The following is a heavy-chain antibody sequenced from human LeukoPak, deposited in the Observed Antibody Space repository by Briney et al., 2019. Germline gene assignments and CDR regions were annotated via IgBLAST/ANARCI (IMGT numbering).Heavy chain of an antibody. Sequence: PGGSLRLSCVASGFTFTSHAMSWVRQAPGKGLEWVSAISGSGGSTYYADSVKGRFTISRDNSKNTLYLQMNSLRAEDTAVYYCATPLPVAGFGYWGQGTLVTVSS. CDR3: ATPLPVAGFGY. CDR2: ISGSGGST. CDR1: GFTFTSHA. D-gene: IGHD6-19*01. J-gene: IGHJ4*02. V-gene: IGHV3-23*01.